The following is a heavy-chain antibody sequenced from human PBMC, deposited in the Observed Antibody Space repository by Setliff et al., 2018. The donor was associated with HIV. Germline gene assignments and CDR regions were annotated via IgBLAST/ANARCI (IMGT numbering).Heavy chain of an antibody. Sequence: KPSETLSLTCIVSGAGISGYSWSWIRQPPGKGLEWIGDIDSNGRPNYNTSLNSRLTVSADPSKNQISMKLSSVTAADTAIYYCARLCSNGVCRPVGDHVFDVWDQGTMVTVSS. J-gene: IGHJ3*01. CDR2: IDSNGRP. CDR1: GAGISGYS. D-gene: IGHD2-8*01. V-gene: IGHV4-4*09. CDR3: ARLCSNGVCRPVGDHVFDV.